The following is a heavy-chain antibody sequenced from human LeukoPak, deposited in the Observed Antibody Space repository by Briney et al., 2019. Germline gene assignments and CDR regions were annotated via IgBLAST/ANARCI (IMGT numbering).Heavy chain of an antibody. CDR3: AKPSVPYSSGYPTLDY. J-gene: IGHJ4*02. D-gene: IGHD3-22*01. CDR1: GFIFSSYG. Sequence: GGSLRLSCAASGFIFSSYGMHWVRQAPGKGLEWVAVISYDGGNKYYADSVKGRFTISRDNSKNTLYLQMNSLRAEDTAVYYCAKPSVPYSSGYPTLDYWGQGTLVTVSS. V-gene: IGHV3-30*18. CDR2: ISYDGGNK.